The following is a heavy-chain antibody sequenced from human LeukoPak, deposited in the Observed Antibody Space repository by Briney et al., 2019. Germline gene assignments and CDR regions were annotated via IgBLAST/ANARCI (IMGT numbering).Heavy chain of an antibody. CDR3: ARDPTGEWLMRYYFDY. Sequence: ASVKVSCKASGYTFTSYYMHWVRQAPGQGLEWMGINNPSGGSTSYAQKFQGRVTMTRDTSTSTVYMELSSLRSEDTAVYYCARDPTGEWLMRYYFDYWGQGTLVTVSS. D-gene: IGHD3-3*01. V-gene: IGHV1-46*01. CDR1: GYTFTSYY. CDR2: NNPSGGST. J-gene: IGHJ4*02.